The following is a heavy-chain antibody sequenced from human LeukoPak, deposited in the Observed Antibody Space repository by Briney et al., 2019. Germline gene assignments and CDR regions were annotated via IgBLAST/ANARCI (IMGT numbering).Heavy chain of an antibody. CDR2: ISSSSSYI. D-gene: IGHD3-16*01. V-gene: IGHV3-21*01. Sequence: GGSLRLSCVASGFTFSSYSMNWVRQAPGKGLEWVSSISSSSSYIYYADSVRGRFTISRDNAKNSLYLQMNSLRAEDTAVYYCATAPRFYDYVWGSYQEFDYWGQGTLVTVSS. CDR3: ATAPRFYDYVWGSYQEFDY. J-gene: IGHJ4*02. CDR1: GFTFSSYS.